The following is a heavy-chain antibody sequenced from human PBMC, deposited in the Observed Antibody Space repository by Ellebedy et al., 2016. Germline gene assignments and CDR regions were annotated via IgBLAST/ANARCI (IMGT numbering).Heavy chain of an antibody. CDR1: GGSISSYY. CDR2: IYYSGST. Sequence: SETLSLTXTVSGGSISSYYWSWIRQPPGKGLEWIGYIYYSGSTNYNPSLKSRVTISVDTSKNQFSLKLSSVTAADTAVYYCARAHDYGGNGFDPWGQGTLVTVSS. V-gene: IGHV4-59*01. CDR3: ARAHDYGGNGFDP. J-gene: IGHJ5*02. D-gene: IGHD4-23*01.